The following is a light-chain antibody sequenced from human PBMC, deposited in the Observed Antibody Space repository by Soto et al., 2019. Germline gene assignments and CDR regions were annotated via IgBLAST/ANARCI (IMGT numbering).Light chain of an antibody. Sequence: QSALTQPASVSGSPGQSITISCSGTSSDVGGYNYVSWYQQHPGKAPKLMIFDVSDRPSGVSTRFSGSKSGSTASLTISGLQAEDEADYYCSSYASTTSEVLFGGGTQLTVL. V-gene: IGLV2-14*03. CDR3: SSYASTTSEVL. CDR1: SSDVGGYNY. CDR2: DVS. J-gene: IGLJ2*01.